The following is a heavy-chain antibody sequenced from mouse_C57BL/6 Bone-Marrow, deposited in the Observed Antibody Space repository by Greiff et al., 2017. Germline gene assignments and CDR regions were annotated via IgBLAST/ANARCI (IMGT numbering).Heavy chain of an antibody. J-gene: IGHJ3*01. CDR1: GYTFTSYG. V-gene: IGHV1-81*01. Sequence: VKLVESGAELARPGASVKLSCKASGYTFTSYGISWVKQRTGQGLEWIGEIYPRSGNTYYNEKFKGKATLTADKSSSTAYMELRSLTSEDSAVYFCASLFTPFAYWGQGTLVTVSA. CDR3: ASLFTPFAY. CDR2: IYPRSGNT. D-gene: IGHD6-2*01.